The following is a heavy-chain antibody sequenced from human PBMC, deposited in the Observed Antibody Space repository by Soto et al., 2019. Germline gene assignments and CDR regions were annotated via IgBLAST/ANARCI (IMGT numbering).Heavy chain of an antibody. D-gene: IGHD2-15*01. CDR2: IYYSGST. CDR3: ARDPECSGGTCYNYFDY. CDR1: GASISSGGYY. J-gene: IGHJ4*02. Sequence: PSETLSLTCTVSGASISSGGYYCSWIRQHPGKGLEWIGYIYYSGSTYYNPSLKSRVTISVDTSKNQFSLKLSSVTAADTAVYYCARDPECSGGTCYNYFDYWGQGTLGTVSS. V-gene: IGHV4-31*03.